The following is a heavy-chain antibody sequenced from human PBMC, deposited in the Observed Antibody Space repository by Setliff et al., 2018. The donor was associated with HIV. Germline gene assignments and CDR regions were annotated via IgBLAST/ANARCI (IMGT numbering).Heavy chain of an antibody. Sequence: PSETLSLTCTVSGQFISDGYYWGWIRQPPGKGLEWIGYITYSGSAYYNPSLKSRVTISLDTSKNRFSLQLTSVTAADTAVYYCARVVVERATIFDFWGPGTLVTVSS. CDR3: ARVVVERATIFDF. D-gene: IGHD5-12*01. J-gene: IGHJ4*02. CDR1: GQFISDGYY. CDR2: ITYSGSA. V-gene: IGHV4-38-2*02.